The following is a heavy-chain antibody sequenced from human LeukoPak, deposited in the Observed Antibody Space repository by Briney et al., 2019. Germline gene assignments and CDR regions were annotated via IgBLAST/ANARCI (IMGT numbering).Heavy chain of an antibody. V-gene: IGHV4-34*01. J-gene: IGHJ4*02. CDR3: ARATMIVVVPNRTRDFDY. CDR2: INHSGST. Sequence: ASETLSPTCAVYGGSFSGYYWSWIRQPPGKGLEWIGEINHSGSTNYNPSLKSRVTISVDTSKNQFSLKLSSVTAADTAVYYCARATMIVVVPNRTRDFDYWGQGTLVTVSS. CDR1: GGSFSGYY. D-gene: IGHD3-22*01.